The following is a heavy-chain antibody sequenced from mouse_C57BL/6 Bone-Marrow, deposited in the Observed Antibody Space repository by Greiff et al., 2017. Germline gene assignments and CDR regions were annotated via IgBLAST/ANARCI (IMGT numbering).Heavy chain of an antibody. CDR3: ARHGTAVVATDY. CDR1: GFTFSSYG. Sequence: EVNVVESGGDLVKPGGSLKLSCAASGFTFSSYGMSWVRQTPDKRLEWVATISSGGSYTYYPDSVKGRFTISRDNAKNTLYLQMSSLKSEDTAMYYCARHGTAVVATDYWGQGNTLTVSS. V-gene: IGHV5-6*01. D-gene: IGHD1-1*01. J-gene: IGHJ2*01. CDR2: ISSGGSYT.